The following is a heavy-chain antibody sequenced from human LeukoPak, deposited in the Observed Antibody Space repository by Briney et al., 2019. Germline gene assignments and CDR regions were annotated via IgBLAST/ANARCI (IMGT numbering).Heavy chain of an antibody. V-gene: IGHV3-30*03. Sequence: GGSLRLSCAASGFTFSSYGMHWVRQAPGKGLEWVAVISYDGSNKYYADSVKGRFTISRDNSKNTLYLQMNSLRAEDTAVYYCARPQEGYDILTGPNYWGQGTLVTVSS. J-gene: IGHJ4*02. D-gene: IGHD3-9*01. CDR1: GFTFSSYG. CDR2: ISYDGSNK. CDR3: ARPQEGYDILTGPNY.